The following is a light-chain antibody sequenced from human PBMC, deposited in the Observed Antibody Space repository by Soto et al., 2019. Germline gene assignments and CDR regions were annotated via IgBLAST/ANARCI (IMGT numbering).Light chain of an antibody. CDR3: LQGSHWPPT. V-gene: IGKV2-28*01. Sequence: EIVMTQSPPTLSVTPGEPATISCRSSQSLLHSNGYNYLDWYLQKPGQSPQLLIYLGSNRASGVPDRFSGSGSGTDFTLQISRVEAEDIAVYYCLQGSHWPPTFGPGTKVDI. CDR2: LGS. CDR1: QSLLHSNGYNY. J-gene: IGKJ3*01.